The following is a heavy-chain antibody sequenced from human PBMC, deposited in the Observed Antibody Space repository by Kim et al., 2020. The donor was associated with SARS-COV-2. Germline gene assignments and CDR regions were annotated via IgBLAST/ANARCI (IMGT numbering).Heavy chain of an antibody. Sequence: GGSLRLSCAASGFTFSRYAMHWVRQAPGKGLEWVAVISYDGSNKYYADSVKGRFTISRDNSKNTLYLQMNSLRAEDTAVYYCAREGIGGSYYGDYYYYG. V-gene: IGHV3-30*04. J-gene: IGHJ6*01. CDR2: ISYDGSNK. CDR3: AREGIGGSYYGDYYYYG. D-gene: IGHD1-26*01. CDR1: GFTFSRYA.